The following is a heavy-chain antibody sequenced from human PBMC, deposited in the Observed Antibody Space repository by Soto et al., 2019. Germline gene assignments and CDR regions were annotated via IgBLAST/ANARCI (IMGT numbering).Heavy chain of an antibody. V-gene: IGHV3-21*01. Sequence: EVQLVESGGGLVKPGGSLRLSCISSGFTFRTYTMNWVRQAPGKGLEWVSGIRGFSPYTFYAESVKGRFIISGDNAKNSLYLQMNSLRAEDTAVYYCARDRGYDAHDYYYNAMDVWGQGTTVTVSS. CDR3: ARDRGYDAHDYYYNAMDV. CDR2: IRGFSPYT. D-gene: IGHD3-10*01. CDR1: GFTFRTYT. J-gene: IGHJ6*02.